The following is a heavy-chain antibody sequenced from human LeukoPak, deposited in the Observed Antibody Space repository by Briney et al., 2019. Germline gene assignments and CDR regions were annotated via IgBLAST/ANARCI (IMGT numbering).Heavy chain of an antibody. CDR3: ARDTPMYYFDY. V-gene: IGHV3-48*04. Sequence: PGGSLRPSCAASGFTFSSYSMNWVRQAPGKGLEWVSYISSSSSTIYYADSVKGRFTISRDNAKNSLYLQMNSLRAEDTAVYYCARDTPMYYFDYWGQGTLVTVSS. CDR2: ISSSSSTI. CDR1: GFTFSSYS. J-gene: IGHJ4*02.